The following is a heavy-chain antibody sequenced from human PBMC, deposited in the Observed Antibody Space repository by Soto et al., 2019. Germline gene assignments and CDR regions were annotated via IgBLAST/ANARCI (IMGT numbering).Heavy chain of an antibody. Sequence: PGGSLRLSCAASGFTFSSYWMHWVRQAPWKGLVWVSRINSDGSSTSYADSVKGRFTIPRDNAKNTLYLQMNSLRAEETAVYYCARAQSSRWYGGSYYYYGMDVWGQGTTVTVSS. CDR2: INSDGSST. J-gene: IGHJ6*02. CDR3: ARAQSSRWYGGSYYYYGMDV. CDR1: GFTFSSYW. V-gene: IGHV3-74*01. D-gene: IGHD6-13*01.